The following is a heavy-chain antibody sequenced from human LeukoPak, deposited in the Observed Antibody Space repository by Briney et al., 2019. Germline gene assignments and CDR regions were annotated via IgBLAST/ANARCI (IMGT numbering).Heavy chain of an antibody. V-gene: IGHV1-46*01. J-gene: IGHJ6*03. CDR1: GYTFTSYY. CDR3: ARDRAAAVWDYYYYYYMDV. Sequence: ASVKVSCKASGYTFTSYYMHWVRQAPGQGLEWMGIINPSGGSTSYAQKFQGRVTMTRDTSTSTVYMELSSLRSEDTAVYYCARDRAAAVWDYYYYYYMDVWGKGTTVTVSS. CDR2: INPSGGST. D-gene: IGHD6-13*01.